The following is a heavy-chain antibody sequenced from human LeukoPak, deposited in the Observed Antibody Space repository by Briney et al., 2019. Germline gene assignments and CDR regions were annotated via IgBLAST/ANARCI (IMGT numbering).Heavy chain of an antibody. V-gene: IGHV1-46*01. CDR3: ATVTVADYYFDY. CDR2: INPSGGST. Sequence: ASVKVSCKASGYTSTSYYMHWVRQAPGQGLEWMGIINPSGGSTSYAQKFQGRVTMTEDTSTDTAYMELSSLRSEDTAVYYCATVTVADYYFDYWGQGTLVTVSS. D-gene: IGHD6-19*01. J-gene: IGHJ4*02. CDR1: GYTSTSYY.